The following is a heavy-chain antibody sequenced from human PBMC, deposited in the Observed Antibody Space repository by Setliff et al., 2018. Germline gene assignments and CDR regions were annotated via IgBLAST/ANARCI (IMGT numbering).Heavy chain of an antibody. D-gene: IGHD1-26*01. CDR1: GFTFSRYS. CDR2: ISSRSSTI. CDR3: ARDPNSGSYWNYYYYMDV. J-gene: IGHJ6*03. Sequence: LRLSCAASGFTFSRYSMNWVRQAPGKGLEWVSYISSRSSTIYYADSVKGRFTISRDNAKNSLYLQMNSLRAEDTAVYYCARDPNSGSYWNYYYYMDVWGKGTTVT. V-gene: IGHV3-48*01.